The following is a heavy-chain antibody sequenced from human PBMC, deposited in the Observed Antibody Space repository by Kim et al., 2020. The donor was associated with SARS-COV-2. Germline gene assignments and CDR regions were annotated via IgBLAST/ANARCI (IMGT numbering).Heavy chain of an antibody. Sequence: GGSLRLSCAASGFTFSSYAMSWVRQAPGKGLEWVSAISASGGSKYYADSVKGRFTISRDNSKNTLYLQLNSLRAEDTAVYYCAKDLRFSAGFDYWGQGTPVTVSP. CDR2: ISASGGSK. CDR3: AKDLRFSAGFDY. CDR1: GFTFSSYA. J-gene: IGHJ4*02. V-gene: IGHV3-23*01. D-gene: IGHD5-12*01.